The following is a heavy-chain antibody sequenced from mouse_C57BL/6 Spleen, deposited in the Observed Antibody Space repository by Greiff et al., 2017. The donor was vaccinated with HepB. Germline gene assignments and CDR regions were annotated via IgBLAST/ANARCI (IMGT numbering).Heavy chain of an antibody. V-gene: IGHV5-6*01. D-gene: IGHD2-4*01. CDR2: ISSGGSYT. Sequence: EVNVVESGGDLVKPGGSLKLSCAASGFTFSSYGMSWVRQTPDKRLEWVATISSGGSYTYYPDSVKGRFTISRDNAKNTLYLQMSSLKSEDTAMYYCARGSYYDYDVYAMDYWGQGTSVTVSS. J-gene: IGHJ4*01. CDR3: ARGSYYDYDVYAMDY. CDR1: GFTFSSYG.